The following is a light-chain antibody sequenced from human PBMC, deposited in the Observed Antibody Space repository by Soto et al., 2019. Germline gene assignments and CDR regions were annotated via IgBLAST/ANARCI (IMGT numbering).Light chain of an antibody. CDR1: QSISSW. V-gene: IGKV1-5*01. Sequence: DIQMTQSPSTVSAYLGDSVTITCRASQSISSWLAWYQQKPGKAPKLLIYDASSLESGVPSRFSGSASGTEFTLSISNLQPDDFETYYCQQYDNYPLTFGGGTKVDIK. J-gene: IGKJ4*01. CDR2: DAS. CDR3: QQYDNYPLT.